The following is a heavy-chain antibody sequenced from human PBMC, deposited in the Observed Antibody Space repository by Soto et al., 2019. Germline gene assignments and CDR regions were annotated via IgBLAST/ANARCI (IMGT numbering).Heavy chain of an antibody. V-gene: IGHV1-69*02. CDR3: ARTGAAMVPLYAFDI. D-gene: IGHD5-18*01. CDR1: GGTFSSYT. CDR2: IIPILGIA. Sequence: QVQLVQSGAEVKKPGSSVKVSCKASGGTFSSYTISWVRQAPGQGLEWMGRIIPILGIANYAQKFQGRVTITADKSTSTAYMELSSLRSEDTAVYYCARTGAAMVPLYAFDIWGQGTMVTVSS. J-gene: IGHJ3*02.